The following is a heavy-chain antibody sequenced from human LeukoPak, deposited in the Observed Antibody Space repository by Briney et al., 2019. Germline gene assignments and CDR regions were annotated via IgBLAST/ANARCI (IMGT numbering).Heavy chain of an antibody. Sequence: GGSLRLSCAASGFTFSNYAMNWVRQAPGKGLEWVSDISGSGRSIYYGDSFQGRFTISRDNSKNTVYLQMNSLRAEDTAVYYGPKGVGPYGDYFDYWGKGTLVTVSS. V-gene: IGHV3-23*01. D-gene: IGHD3-10*01. CDR1: GFTFSNYA. CDR3: PKGVGPYGDYFDY. J-gene: IGHJ4*01. CDR2: ISGSGRSI.